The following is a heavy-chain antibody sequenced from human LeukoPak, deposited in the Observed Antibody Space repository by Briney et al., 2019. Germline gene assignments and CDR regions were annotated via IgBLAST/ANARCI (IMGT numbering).Heavy chain of an antibody. CDR1: GFTFSSYA. V-gene: IGHV3-30-3*01. Sequence: GRSLRLSCAASGFTFSSYAMHWVRQAPGKGLEWVADISYDGSNKYYADPVKGRFTISRDNSKNTLYLQMNSLRAEDTAVYYCARPVLRFLEWSPYFDYWGQGTLVTVSS. CDR2: ISYDGSNK. CDR3: ARPVLRFLEWSPYFDY. J-gene: IGHJ4*02. D-gene: IGHD3-3*01.